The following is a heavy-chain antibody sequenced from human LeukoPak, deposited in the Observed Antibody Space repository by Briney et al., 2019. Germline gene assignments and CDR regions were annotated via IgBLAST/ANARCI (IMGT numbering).Heavy chain of an antibody. V-gene: IGHV4-59*02. J-gene: IGHJ5*02. CDR1: GASVTDYY. CDR3: TRGHWGLQS. CDR2: IHQSGNS. D-gene: IGHD7-27*01. Sequence: SETLSLTCTVSGASVTDYYWSWIRQSPGKGLEWISYIHQSGNSDYNPSLRSRVTTSLDTSKNQFSLNLISVTAADTAVYYCTRGHWGLQSWSQGTLVTVSS.